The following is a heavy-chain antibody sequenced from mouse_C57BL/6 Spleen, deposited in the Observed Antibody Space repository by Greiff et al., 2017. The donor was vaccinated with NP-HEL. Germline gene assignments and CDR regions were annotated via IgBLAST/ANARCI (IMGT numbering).Heavy chain of an antibody. D-gene: IGHD2-4*01. Sequence: EVQLQQSGPGLVKPSQSLSLTCSVTGYSITSGYYWNWIRQFPGNKLEWMGYISYDGSNNYNPSLKNRISITRDTSKNQFFLKLNSVTTEDTATYYCARPYDYDDAMDYWGQGTSVTVSS. CDR2: ISYDGSN. V-gene: IGHV3-6*01. J-gene: IGHJ4*01. CDR3: ARPYDYDDAMDY. CDR1: GYSITSGYY.